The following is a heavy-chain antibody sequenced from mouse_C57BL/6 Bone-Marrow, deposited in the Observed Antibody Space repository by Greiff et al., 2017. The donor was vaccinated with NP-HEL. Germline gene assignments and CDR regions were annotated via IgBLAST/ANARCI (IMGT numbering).Heavy chain of an antibody. J-gene: IGHJ1*03. Sequence: DVHLVESGGGLVQPGGSLKLSCAASGFTFSDYGMAWVRQAPRKGPEWVAFISNLAYSIYYADTVTGRFTISRENAKNTLYLEMSSLRSEDTAMYYCARQRFYYGSSYDWYFDVWGTGTTVTVSS. D-gene: IGHD1-1*01. CDR2: ISNLAYSI. CDR3: ARQRFYYGSSYDWYFDV. V-gene: IGHV5-15*01. CDR1: GFTFSDYG.